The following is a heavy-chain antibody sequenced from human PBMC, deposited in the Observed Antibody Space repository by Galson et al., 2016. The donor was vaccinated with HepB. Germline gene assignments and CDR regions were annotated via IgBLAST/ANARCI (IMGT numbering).Heavy chain of an antibody. V-gene: IGHV3-23*01. J-gene: IGHJ6*02. Sequence: SLRLSCAASGFTVGDNYMSWFRQAPGKGLEWISGITGTGGGTYYADSVKGRFTISRDTSKNTLFLQLSSLRVEDTAVYYCAKDHTGSTVGWSDGMDVWGQGTRVTVSS. CDR1: GFTVGDNY. D-gene: IGHD1-7*01. CDR2: ITGTGGGT. CDR3: AKDHTGSTVGWSDGMDV.